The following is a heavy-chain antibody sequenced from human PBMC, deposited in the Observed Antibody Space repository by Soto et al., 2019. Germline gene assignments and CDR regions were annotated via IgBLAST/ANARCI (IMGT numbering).Heavy chain of an antibody. J-gene: IGHJ6*02. V-gene: IGHV4-34*01. CDR3: ARFGATNYYYYNYGMVV. Sequence: SETLSLTCAVYGGSFSGYYWSWIRQPPGKGLEWIGEINHSGSTNYNPSLKSRVTISVDTSKNQFSLKLSSVTAADTAVYYCARFGATNYYYYNYGMVVWCPGTMLTVFS. CDR2: INHSGST. D-gene: IGHD3-10*01. CDR1: GGSFSGYY.